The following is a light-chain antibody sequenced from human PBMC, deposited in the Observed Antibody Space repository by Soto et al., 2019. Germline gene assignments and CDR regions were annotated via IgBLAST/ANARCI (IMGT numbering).Light chain of an antibody. CDR2: GAS. J-gene: IGKJ2*02. CDR3: QQYNNWPPPCT. Sequence: EIVMTQSPATLSVSPGERATLSCRASQSVSSNLAWYQQKPGQAPRLLIYGASTRATGIPARFSGSGSGTEFTLTLSSLQSEDFAVYSCQQYNNWPPPCTFGQGTKLEIK. CDR1: QSVSSN. V-gene: IGKV3-15*01.